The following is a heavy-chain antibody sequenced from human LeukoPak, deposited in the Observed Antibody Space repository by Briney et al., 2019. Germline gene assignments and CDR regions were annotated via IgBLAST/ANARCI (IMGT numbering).Heavy chain of an antibody. CDR3: ASPLSLGYSCYDDAFDI. CDR2: IIPILGIA. Sequence: SVKVSCTASGGTFSSYAISWVRPAPGQGLEWMGRIIPILGIANYAQKFQGRVTITADKSTSTAYMELSSLRSEDTAVYYCASPLSLGYSCYDDAFDIWGQGTMVTVSS. CDR1: GGTFSSYA. V-gene: IGHV1-69*04. D-gene: IGHD5-12*01. J-gene: IGHJ3*02.